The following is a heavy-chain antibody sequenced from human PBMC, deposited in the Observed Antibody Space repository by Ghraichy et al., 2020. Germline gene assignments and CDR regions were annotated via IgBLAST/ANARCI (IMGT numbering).Heavy chain of an antibody. CDR3: ARHGVASLRCFDGNFDS. D-gene: IGHD3-9*01. J-gene: IGHJ4*02. CDR1: GGSISSRSHY. CDR2: IYYTGTT. Sequence: SETLSLTCTVSGGSISSRSHYWGWIRQPPGKGLEWIGSIYYTGTTCYNPSLKSRVTITVDRSKNHFSLKLNSWTAADTSVYYCARHGVASLRCFDGNFDSWGQGALVTVSS. V-gene: IGHV4-39*01.